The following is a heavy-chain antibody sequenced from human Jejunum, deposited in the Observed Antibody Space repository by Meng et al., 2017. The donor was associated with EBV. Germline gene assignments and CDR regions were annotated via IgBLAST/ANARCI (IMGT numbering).Heavy chain of an antibody. J-gene: IGHJ4*02. Sequence: EVQVLGSGGGLVQPGGSLRLSCAASGFTLSSYAMSWVRQAPGKGLEWVSHISGTGGSTYYADSVKGRFTASRDNSKNTLYLQMNSLRADDTAVYYCVRDGYNYIPFDYWGQGTLVTVSS. CDR1: GFTLSSYA. V-gene: IGHV3-23*01. D-gene: IGHD5-24*01. CDR2: ISGTGGST. CDR3: VRDGYNYIPFDY.